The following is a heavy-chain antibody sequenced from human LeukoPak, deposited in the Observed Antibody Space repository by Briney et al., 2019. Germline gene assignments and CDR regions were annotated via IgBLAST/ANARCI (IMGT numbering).Heavy chain of an antibody. CDR3: ARDGADSSSWYGDY. D-gene: IGHD6-13*01. CDR2: IYTAGST. Sequence: GGSLRLSCVVSGFSVSNNYMSWVRQAPGKGLEWVSIIYTAGSTYYADSVKGRFTISRDNSKNTLYLQMNSLRAEDTAVYYCARDGADSSSWYGDYWGQGTLVTVSS. J-gene: IGHJ4*02. CDR1: GFSVSNNY. V-gene: IGHV3-66*02.